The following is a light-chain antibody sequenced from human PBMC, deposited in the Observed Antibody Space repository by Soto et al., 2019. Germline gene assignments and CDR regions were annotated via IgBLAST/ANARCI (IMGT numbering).Light chain of an antibody. CDR2: AAS. J-gene: IGKJ1*01. CDR1: QGISTY. CDR3: QQYNSYSVT. Sequence: TQSPSSLSESAGDRVTITCRASQGISTYLNWYQQKPGKAPKLLIYAASSLQSGVPSRFSGSGSETDFTLTISSLQPEDFATYYCQQYNSYSVTFGQGTKVDNK. V-gene: IGKV1-39*01.